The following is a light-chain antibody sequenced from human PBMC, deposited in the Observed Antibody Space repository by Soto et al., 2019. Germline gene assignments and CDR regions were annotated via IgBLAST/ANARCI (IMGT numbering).Light chain of an antibody. CDR3: QQYKDYVYT. CDR1: QSISSW. Sequence: DIQLTQSPSTLSPTAGDRVTLTFLASQSISSWLAWYQHKPGKAPKLLIYKASSLESGVPSRFSGSGSATEFTLTISGLQPDDFATYYCQQYKDYVYTFGQGTKVDIK. V-gene: IGKV1-5*03. J-gene: IGKJ2*01. CDR2: KAS.